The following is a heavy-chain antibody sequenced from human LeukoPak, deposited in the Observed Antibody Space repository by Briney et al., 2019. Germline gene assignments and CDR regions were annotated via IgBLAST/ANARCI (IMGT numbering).Heavy chain of an antibody. D-gene: IGHD4-11*01. V-gene: IGHV1-24*01. CDR1: GYTHTELS. CDR2: FDPEDGET. CDR3: ATDREGNYALDV. Sequence: ASVKVSCKVSGYTHTELSMHWVRQAPGKGLEWMGGFDPEDGETIYAQKFQGRVTMTGDTSTDTAYMELSSLRSEDTAVYYCATDREGNYALDVWGKGTTVTVSS. J-gene: IGHJ6*04.